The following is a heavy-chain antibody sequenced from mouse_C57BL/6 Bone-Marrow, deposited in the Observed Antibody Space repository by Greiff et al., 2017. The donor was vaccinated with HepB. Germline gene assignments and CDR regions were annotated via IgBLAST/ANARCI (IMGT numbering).Heavy chain of an antibody. J-gene: IGHJ3*01. V-gene: IGHV5-9-1*02. Sequence: EVKLVESGEGLVKPGGSLKLSCAASGFTFSSYAMSWVRQTPEKRLEWVAYISSGGDYIYYADTVKVRLPISRNNARNTQYLQMRSMKSEEAAMSYCTREGHWFAYWGQGTMVTVSA. CDR1: GFTFSSYA. CDR2: ISSGGDYI. CDR3: TREGHWFAY. D-gene: IGHD3-3*01.